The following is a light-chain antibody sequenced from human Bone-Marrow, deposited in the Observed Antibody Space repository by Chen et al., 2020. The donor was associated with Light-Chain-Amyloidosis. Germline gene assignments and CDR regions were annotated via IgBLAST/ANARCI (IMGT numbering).Light chain of an antibody. J-gene: IGKJ4*01. Sequence: EIVMTQSPATLSVSPGERATLSCRASQSVSSNLAWYQQKPGQAPRLLIYGASTRATGIPARFSGSWSGTEFTLTISSMQSEDCAVYYCQQYNGLTFGGGTKVEIK. CDR2: GAS. CDR3: QQYNGLT. CDR1: QSVSSN. V-gene: IGKV3-15*01.